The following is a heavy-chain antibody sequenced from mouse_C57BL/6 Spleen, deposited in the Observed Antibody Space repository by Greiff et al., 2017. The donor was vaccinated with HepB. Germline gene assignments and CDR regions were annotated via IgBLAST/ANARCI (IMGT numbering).Heavy chain of an antibody. CDR3: ARNYYGSSHDY. D-gene: IGHD1-1*01. J-gene: IGHJ2*01. CDR2: INPSTGGT. CDR1: GYSFTGYY. V-gene: IGHV1-42*01. Sequence: EVKLQESGPELVKPGASVKISCKASGYSFTGYYMNWVKQSPEKSLEWIGEINPSTGGTTYNQKFKAKATLTVDKSSSTAYMQLKSLTSEDSAVYYCARNYYGSSHDYWGQGTTLTVSS.